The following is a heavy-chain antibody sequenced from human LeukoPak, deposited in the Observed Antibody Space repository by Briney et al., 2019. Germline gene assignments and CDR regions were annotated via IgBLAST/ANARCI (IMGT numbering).Heavy chain of an antibody. CDR2: IYHSGST. CDR1: GGSISSYN. J-gene: IGHJ4*02. Sequence: TPSETLSLTCTVSGGSISSYNWSWIRQPPGKGLEWIGSIYHSGSTYYNPSLKSRVTISVDTSKNQFSLKLSSVTAADTAVYYCARDLGEASFDYWGQGTLVTVSS. CDR3: ARDLGEASFDY. V-gene: IGHV4-38-2*02.